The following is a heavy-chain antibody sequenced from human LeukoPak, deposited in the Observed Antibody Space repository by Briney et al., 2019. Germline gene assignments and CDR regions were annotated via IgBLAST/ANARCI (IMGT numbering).Heavy chain of an antibody. V-gene: IGHV4-34*01. CDR1: GGSFSGYY. D-gene: IGHD6-13*01. CDR2: INHSGST. CDR3: ARISSSSWYCYYYYYMDV. J-gene: IGHJ6*03. Sequence: SETLSLTCAVYGGSFSGYYWSWIRQPPGKGLEWIGEINHSGSTNYNPSLKSRVTISVDTSKNQFSLKLSSVTAADTAVYYCARISSSSWYCYYYYYMDVWGKGTTVTISS.